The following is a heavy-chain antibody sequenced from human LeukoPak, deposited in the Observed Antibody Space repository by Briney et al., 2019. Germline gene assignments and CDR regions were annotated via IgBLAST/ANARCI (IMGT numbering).Heavy chain of an antibody. J-gene: IGHJ5*02. CDR3: AKDPRYSSGSHGFDP. V-gene: IGHV3-23*01. CDR2: ISGSGGST. CDR1: GFTFSSYA. Sequence: GGSLRLSCAAPGFTFSSYAMSWVRQAPGKGLGWFSAISGSGGSTYYADSVKGRFTISRDNSKNTLYLQMNSLRAEDTAVYYCAKDPRYSSGSHGFDPWGQGTLVTVSS. D-gene: IGHD6-19*01.